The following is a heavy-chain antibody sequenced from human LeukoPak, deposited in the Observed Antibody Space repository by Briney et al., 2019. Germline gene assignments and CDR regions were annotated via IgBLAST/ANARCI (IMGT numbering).Heavy chain of an antibody. D-gene: IGHD3-16*01. Sequence: GGSLRLSCVASGFTFNSYVMNWVRQAPGKGLEWVSGISGSGGSTYYAESVKGRFTISGDNFKNTLYLQMNSLRAEDTAVYYCAKVTSEGGYFDYWGQGTLVTVS. J-gene: IGHJ4*02. CDR2: ISGSGGST. CDR1: GFTFNSYV. V-gene: IGHV3-23*01. CDR3: AKVTSEGGYFDY.